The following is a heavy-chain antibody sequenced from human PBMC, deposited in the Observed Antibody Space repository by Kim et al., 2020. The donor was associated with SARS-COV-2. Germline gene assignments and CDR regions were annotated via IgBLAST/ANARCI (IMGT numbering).Heavy chain of an antibody. CDR3: ARDKNSINIRWFDP. V-gene: IGHV3-23*02. D-gene: IGHD4-4*01. J-gene: IGHJ5*02. Sequence: DTRTGRYTIATNNSKNTRYLQMNSLRAEDTAVYYCARDKNSINIRWFDPWGQGTLVTVSS.